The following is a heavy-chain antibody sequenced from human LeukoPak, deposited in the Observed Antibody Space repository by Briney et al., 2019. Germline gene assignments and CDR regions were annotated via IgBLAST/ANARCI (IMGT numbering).Heavy chain of an antibody. D-gene: IGHD3-10*01. V-gene: IGHV3-23*01. Sequence: PGGPLRLSCAVSGFTFSMYAMAWVRQAPGRGLEWVSGISDNTYYADSVRGRLTISRDNSKNTLYLQMNSLRAEDTAVYYCAKGQGSGIYKYYFDYWGQGTLVTVSS. CDR2: ISDNT. J-gene: IGHJ4*02. CDR1: GFTFSMYA. CDR3: AKGQGSGIYKYYFDY.